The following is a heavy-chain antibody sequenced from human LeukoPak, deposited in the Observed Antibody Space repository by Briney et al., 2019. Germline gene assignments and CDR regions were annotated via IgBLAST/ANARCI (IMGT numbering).Heavy chain of an antibody. V-gene: IGHV3-23*01. CDR1: GFPISTYT. Sequence: GGSLRLSCVVSGFPISTYTTTWVRQTPEKGLEWVSSITFSGGTTYYADSVRGRFTISRDDSENTLYLQMTSLRVEDTAVYYCANDNRGYGDSYFDYWGQGTLDTVSS. CDR3: ANDNRGYGDSYFDY. D-gene: IGHD4-17*01. CDR2: ITFSGGTT. J-gene: IGHJ4*02.